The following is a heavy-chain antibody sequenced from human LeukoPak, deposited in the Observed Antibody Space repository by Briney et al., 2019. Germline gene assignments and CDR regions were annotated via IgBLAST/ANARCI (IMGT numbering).Heavy chain of an antibody. J-gene: IGHJ5*02. CDR3: AREYTVNRPLDP. CDR2: IFAGGTT. Sequence: NTSETLSLTCAVSGGSISSYYWTWIRQPAGKGLEWIGRIFAGGTTNYNPSLESRLTMSVDTSKNQFSLTLKSVTAADTAVYYCAREYTVNRPLDPWGQGTLVTVSS. CDR1: GGSISSYY. V-gene: IGHV4-4*07. D-gene: IGHD4-11*01.